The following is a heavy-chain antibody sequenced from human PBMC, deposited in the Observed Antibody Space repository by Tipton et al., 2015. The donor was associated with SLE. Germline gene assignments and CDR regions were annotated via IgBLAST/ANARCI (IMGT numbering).Heavy chain of an antibody. D-gene: IGHD1-7*01. V-gene: IGHV3-23*01. Sequence: SLRLSCVASGFTFRSYAMNWVRQAPGKGLEWVSGISGSGGTTYYADSVQGRFSISRDDSKNMLYLEMSGLRAEDTAVYFCAKGGYRLSGTALGLDYWGQGTLVTVSS. CDR2: ISGSGGTT. J-gene: IGHJ4*02. CDR1: GFTFRSYA. CDR3: AKGGYRLSGTALGLDY.